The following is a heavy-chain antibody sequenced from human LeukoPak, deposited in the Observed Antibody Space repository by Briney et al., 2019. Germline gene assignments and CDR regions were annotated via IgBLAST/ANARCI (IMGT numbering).Heavy chain of an antibody. CDR2: ISSSSSYI. V-gene: IGHV3-21*04. Sequence: PGGSLRLSCAASGFTFSSYSMNWVRQAPGKGLEWVSSISSSSSYIYYADSVKGRFTISRDNAKNSLYLQMNSLRAEDTAVYYCAKDSRFDPIGAFDMWGQGTMVTVSS. J-gene: IGHJ3*02. CDR1: GFTFSSYS. D-gene: IGHD3-3*01. CDR3: AKDSRFDPIGAFDM.